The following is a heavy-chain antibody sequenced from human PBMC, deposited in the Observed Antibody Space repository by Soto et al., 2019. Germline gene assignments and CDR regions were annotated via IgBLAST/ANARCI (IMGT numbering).Heavy chain of an antibody. Sequence: SVKVSCKASGGTFSSYAISWVRQAPGQGLEWMGGIIPIFGTANYAQKFQGRVTITADESTSTAYMELSSLRSEDTAVYYCARGRYYYGSGSYYNFPFDYWGQGTLVTVSS. J-gene: IGHJ4*02. CDR3: ARGRYYYGSGSYYNFPFDY. CDR1: GGTFSSYA. V-gene: IGHV1-69*13. CDR2: IIPIFGTA. D-gene: IGHD3-10*01.